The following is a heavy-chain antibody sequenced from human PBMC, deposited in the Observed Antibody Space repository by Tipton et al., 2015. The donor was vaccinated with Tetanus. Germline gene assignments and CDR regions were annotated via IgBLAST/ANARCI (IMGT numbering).Heavy chain of an antibody. V-gene: IGHV4-34*01. CDR1: GGSFSGSY. CDR3: ARGRQRLVPAGFDL. D-gene: IGHD6-13*01. J-gene: IGHJ5*02. CDR2: VHPRGST. Sequence: TLSLTCAVYGGSFSGSYWSWVRQPPGKGLEWIGEVHPRGSTNYNPSLKSRVTISVDTSKNHFSLNLTSVTAADSAVYYCARGRQRLVPAGFDLWGQGTLVTVSS.